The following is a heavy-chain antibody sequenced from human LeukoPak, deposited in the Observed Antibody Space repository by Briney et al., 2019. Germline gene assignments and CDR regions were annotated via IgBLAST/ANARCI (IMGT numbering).Heavy chain of an antibody. V-gene: IGHV4-39*07. J-gene: IGHJ5*02. Sequence: PSETLSLTCTVSGGSISTSSYYWGWVRQPPGKGLEWIGNIFYSGSTYYSPSLKSRVTISLDTSRNQFSLKLNSVTAADTAVYYCARVSSRDSRFDPWGQGTLVTVSS. D-gene: IGHD5-24*01. CDR2: IFYSGST. CDR1: GGSISTSSYY. CDR3: ARVSSRDSRFDP.